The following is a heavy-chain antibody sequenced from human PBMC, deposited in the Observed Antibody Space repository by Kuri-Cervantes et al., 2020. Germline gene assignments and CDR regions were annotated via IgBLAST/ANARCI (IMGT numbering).Heavy chain of an antibody. D-gene: IGHD3-10*01. CDR2: IFSNDEK. CDR3: AWINGYSDYGSGSYYNGYNWFDP. J-gene: IGHJ5*02. V-gene: IGHV2-26*04. Sequence: LRLSCTVSGGSISSYYWSWIRQPPGKALEWLAHIFSNDEKSYSTSLKSRLTISKDTSKSQVVLTMTNMDPVDTATYYCAWINGYSDYGSGSYYNGYNWFDPWGQGTLVTVSS. CDR1: GGSISSYYW.